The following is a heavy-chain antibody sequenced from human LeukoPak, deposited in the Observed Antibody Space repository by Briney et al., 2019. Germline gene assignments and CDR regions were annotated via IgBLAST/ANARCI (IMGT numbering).Heavy chain of an antibody. D-gene: IGHD5-12*01. Sequence: SETLSLTCTVSGGSISSSNYYWGWIRQPPGKGLEWIGTIYYSGSTNYNPSLKSRVTISVDTSKNQFSLKLSSVTAADTAVYYCARAGGYYYFDSWGQGTLVTVSS. V-gene: IGHV4-39*07. CDR2: IYYSGST. CDR3: ARAGGYYYFDS. CDR1: GGSISSSNYY. J-gene: IGHJ4*02.